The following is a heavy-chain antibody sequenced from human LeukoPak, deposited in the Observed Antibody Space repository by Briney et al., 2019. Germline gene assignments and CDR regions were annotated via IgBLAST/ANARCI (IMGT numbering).Heavy chain of an antibody. CDR1: GYTFTSYY. Sequence: GASVKVSCKASGYTFTSYYMHWVRQAPGQGLEWMGIINPSGGSTGYAQKFQGRVTMTRNTSISTAYMELSSLRSEDTAVYYCARYYDSSGYYENWGQGTLVTVSS. V-gene: IGHV1-46*01. J-gene: IGHJ4*02. CDR2: INPSGGST. CDR3: ARYYDSSGYYEN. D-gene: IGHD3-22*01.